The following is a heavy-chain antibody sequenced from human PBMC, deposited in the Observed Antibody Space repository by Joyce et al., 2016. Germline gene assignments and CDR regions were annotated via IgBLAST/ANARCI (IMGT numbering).Heavy chain of an antibody. CDR1: GGSISSSGYY. Sequence: QLQLQESGPGLVKPSETLSLTCTVSGGSISSSGYYWGWIRQPPGKGLEWIGSIYYSGSPYYNPSLKSRVTISVDTFKNQFSLKLSSVTAADTAVYYCARQGELRYYFDYWGQGTLVTVSS. J-gene: IGHJ4*02. D-gene: IGHD4-17*01. V-gene: IGHV4-39*01. CDR3: ARQGELRYYFDY. CDR2: IYYSGSP.